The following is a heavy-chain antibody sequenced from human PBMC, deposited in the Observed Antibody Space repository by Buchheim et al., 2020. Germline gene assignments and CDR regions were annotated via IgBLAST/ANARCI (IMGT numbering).Heavy chain of an antibody. D-gene: IGHD3-22*01. V-gene: IGHV3-23*01. Sequence: EVQLLESGGGLVQPGGSLRLSCAASGFTFSSYAMSWVRQAPGKGLEWVAAISGSGGSTYYADSVKGRFTISRDNSKNTPYLPMNSLRAEDTAVYYCAKDVGLSMIVVDKHFDYWGQGTL. CDR1: GFTFSSYA. J-gene: IGHJ4*02. CDR3: AKDVGLSMIVVDKHFDY. CDR2: ISGSGGST.